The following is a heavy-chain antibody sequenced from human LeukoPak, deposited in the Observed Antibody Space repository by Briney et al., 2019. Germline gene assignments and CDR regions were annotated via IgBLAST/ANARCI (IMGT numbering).Heavy chain of an antibody. V-gene: IGHV3-53*01. CDR2: TYSDGNT. CDR1: GFSVSSTY. D-gene: IGHD2/OR15-2a*01. J-gene: IGHJ4*02. CDR3: ARDLSYFDY. Sequence: GGSLRLSCAVSGFSVSSTYMTWVRQAPGKGLEWVSLTYSDGNTYYAESVRGRFTVSRGYSKNTLYLQMKSLRVEDTAFYYCARDLSYFDYWGQGTLVTVSS.